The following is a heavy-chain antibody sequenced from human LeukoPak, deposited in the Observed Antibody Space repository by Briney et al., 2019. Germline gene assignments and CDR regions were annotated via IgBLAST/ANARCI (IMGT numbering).Heavy chain of an antibody. CDR3: ARDSGSYLQPTDY. CDR2: ITGNGGRT. V-gene: IGHV3-23*01. D-gene: IGHD1-26*01. CDR1: GFTFSNYA. J-gene: IGHJ4*02. Sequence: GGSLRLSCAASGFTFSNYAMTWVRQAPGKGLVWVSSITGNGGRTYYADCVNGRFTNSRDNSKNTLYLQMNSLRAEDTAGYHCARDSGSYLQPTDYWGQGTLVTVSS.